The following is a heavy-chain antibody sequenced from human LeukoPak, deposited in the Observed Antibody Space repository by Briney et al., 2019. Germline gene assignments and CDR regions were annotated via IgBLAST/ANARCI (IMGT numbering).Heavy chain of an antibody. D-gene: IGHD1-14*01. V-gene: IGHV3-7*01. J-gene: IGHJ4*02. Sequence: GDSLRLSCAASGFTFTKYWMTWVRQAPGKGLEWVGNIKQDGSDKNYMDCVKGRFTISRDNTKNSVYLQMSSLRAEDTAVYYCAREVWGPEYWGQGTLVTVSS. CDR3: AREVWGPEY. CDR1: GFTFTKYW. CDR2: IKQDGSDK.